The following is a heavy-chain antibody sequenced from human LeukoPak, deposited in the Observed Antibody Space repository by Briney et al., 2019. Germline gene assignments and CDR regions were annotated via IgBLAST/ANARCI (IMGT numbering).Heavy chain of an antibody. CDR1: GYTFTSYG. CDR3: ARAPFIDCSSTSCPFDP. J-gene: IGHJ5*02. V-gene: IGHV1-18*01. D-gene: IGHD2-2*01. CDR2: ISAYNGNT. Sequence: GASVKVSCKASGYTFTSYGISWVRHAPGQGLEWMGWISAYNGNTNYAQKLQGRVTMTTDTSTSTAYMELRSLRSDDTAVYYCARAPFIDCSSTSCPFDPWGQGTLVTVSS.